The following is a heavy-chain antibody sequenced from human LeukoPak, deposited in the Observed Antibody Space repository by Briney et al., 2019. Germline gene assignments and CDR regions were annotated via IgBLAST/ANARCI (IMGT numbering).Heavy chain of an antibody. CDR3: ARDSLAHFDY. CDR1: GSSISGYY. V-gene: IGHV4-4*07. J-gene: IGHJ4*02. Sequence: SETLSLTCTVSGSSISGYYWNWIRQPAGKGLEWIGRLHPSGATNYNPSLKSRITMSLDTSKNQFSLKLSSVTTADTAVYYCARDSLAHFDYWGQGTLVTVSS. CDR2: LHPSGAT.